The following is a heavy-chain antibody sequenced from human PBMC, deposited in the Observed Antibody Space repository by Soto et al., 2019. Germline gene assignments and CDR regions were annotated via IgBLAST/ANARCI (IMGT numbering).Heavy chain of an antibody. J-gene: IGHJ5*02. CDR2: IFYSGST. D-gene: IGHD2-15*01. Sequence: PSETLSLTCAVSGGSISSSNWWSWVRQPPGKGLEWIGGIFYSGSTNYNPSLKSRVTISVDTSKNQFSLTLTSVTAADTAVYYCARQCRGVTCHWFVPWGQGTLVTVSS. V-gene: IGHV4-4*02. CDR3: ARQCRGVTCHWFVP. CDR1: GGSISSSNW.